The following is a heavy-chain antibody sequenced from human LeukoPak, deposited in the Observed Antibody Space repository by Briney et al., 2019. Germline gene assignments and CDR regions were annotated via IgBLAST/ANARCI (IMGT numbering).Heavy chain of an antibody. V-gene: IGHV4-34*01. CDR2: INHSGST. J-gene: IGHJ4*02. Sequence: PSETLSLTCAVYGGSFSGYYWSWIRQPPGKGLEWIGEINHSGSTNYNPSLKGRVTMSVDTSKNQFSLKLSSVTAADTAVYYCARGLKQGGSGWYGNYWGQGTLVTVSS. CDR3: ARGLKQGGSGWYGNY. CDR1: GGSFSGYY. D-gene: IGHD6-19*01.